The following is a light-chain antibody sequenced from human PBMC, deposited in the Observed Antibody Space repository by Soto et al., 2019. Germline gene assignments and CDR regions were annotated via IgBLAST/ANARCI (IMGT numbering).Light chain of an antibody. J-gene: IGKJ1*01. Sequence: EIVLTQSPGSLSLSPGERATXXXXXSQSVSSSYLAWYQQKPGQAPRLLIYAASSRATGTPDRFSGSGSGTDFTLTISRLEPEDFAVYYCQHYDNSRWTFGQGTKVDIK. CDR3: QHYDNSRWT. V-gene: IGKV3-20*01. CDR2: AAS. CDR1: QSVSSSY.